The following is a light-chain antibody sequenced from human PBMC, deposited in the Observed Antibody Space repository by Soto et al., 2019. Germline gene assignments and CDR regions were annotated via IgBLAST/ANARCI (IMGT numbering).Light chain of an antibody. CDR2: GAS. CDR3: QQYNNGWT. V-gene: IGKV3-15*01. CDR1: QSVSSN. J-gene: IGKJ1*01. Sequence: EIVMTQSPATLSVSPGERATLSCRASQSVSSNLAWYQQKPGQAPRLLIYGASTRATGIPARFSGSGSGTEFTLTISSLQSEDFAVYYCQQYNNGWTFGKGTKVEIK.